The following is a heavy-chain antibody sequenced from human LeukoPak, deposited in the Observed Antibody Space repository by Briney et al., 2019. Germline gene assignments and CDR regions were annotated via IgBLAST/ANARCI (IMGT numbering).Heavy chain of an antibody. CDR1: GFSFNSYW. D-gene: IGHD2-2*01. J-gene: IGHJ5*02. V-gene: IGHV3-7*03. Sequence: GGSLRLSCAGSGFSFNSYWMSWVRQPPGRGLEWVGNIKEDGSDKYYVNSVTGRFTISRDNTKNSLYLQMNNLRAEDTAIYYCARDREGVPAAWGQGTLVTVSS. CDR3: ARDREGVPAA. CDR2: IKEDGSDK.